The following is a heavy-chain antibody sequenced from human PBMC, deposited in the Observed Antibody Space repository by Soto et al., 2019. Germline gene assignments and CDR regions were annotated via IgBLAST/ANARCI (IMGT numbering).Heavy chain of an antibody. D-gene: IGHD3-3*02. Sequence: SVKVSCKASGGTFSSYAISWVRQAPGQGLEWMGGIIPIFGTANYAQKFQGRVTITADESTSTAYTELSSLRSEDTAVYYCARASSFRAWFDPWGQGTLVTVSS. V-gene: IGHV1-69*13. CDR2: IIPIFGTA. CDR1: GGTFSSYA. CDR3: ARASSFRAWFDP. J-gene: IGHJ5*02.